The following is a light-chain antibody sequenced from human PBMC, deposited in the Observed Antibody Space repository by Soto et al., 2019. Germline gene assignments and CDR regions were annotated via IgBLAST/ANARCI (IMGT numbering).Light chain of an antibody. CDR3: QSYDSSLSGLL. Sequence: QSVLTQPPSVSGAPGQRGTISCTGSSSNIGAGYDVHWYQWLPVTAPKLLIYGSSYRPSGVPDRFSGSKSGTSASLAITGLQAEDEADYLCQSYDSSLSGLLFGGGTKLTVL. CDR2: GSS. CDR1: SSNIGAGYD. J-gene: IGLJ2*01. V-gene: IGLV1-40*01.